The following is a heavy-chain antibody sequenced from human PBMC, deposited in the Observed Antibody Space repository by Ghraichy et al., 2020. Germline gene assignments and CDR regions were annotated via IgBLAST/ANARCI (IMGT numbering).Heavy chain of an antibody. D-gene: IGHD3-9*01. J-gene: IGHJ6*02. CDR3: ARDRYYDILTGIFGMDV. V-gene: IGHV4-4*07. CDR2: IYTSGST. Sequence: SETLSLTCTVSGGSISSYYWSWIRQPAGKGLEWIGRIYTSGSTNYNPSLKSRVTMSVDTSKNQFSLKLSSVTAADTAVYYCARDRYYDILTGIFGMDVWGQGTTVTVSS. CDR1: GGSISSYY.